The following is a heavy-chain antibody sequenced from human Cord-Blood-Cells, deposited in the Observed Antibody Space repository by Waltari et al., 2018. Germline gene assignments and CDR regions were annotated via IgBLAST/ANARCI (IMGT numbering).Heavy chain of an antibody. D-gene: IGHD3-10*01. V-gene: IGHV3-48*03. CDR1: GFTFSSYE. CDR2: ISSSGRTI. J-gene: IGHJ5*02. CDR3: ARDRGPFDP. Sequence: RLSCAASGFTFSSYEMNWVRQAPGKGLEWVSYISSSGRTIYYADSVKGRFTISRDNAKNSLYLQMNSLRAEDTAVYYCARDRGPFDPWGQGTLVTVSS.